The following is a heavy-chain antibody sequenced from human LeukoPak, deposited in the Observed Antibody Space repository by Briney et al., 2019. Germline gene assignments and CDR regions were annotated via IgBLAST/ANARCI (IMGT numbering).Heavy chain of an antibody. Sequence: ASVKVSCKASGYTFTSYYMHWVRQAPGQGLEWMGIINPSGGSTSYAQKFQGRVTMTRDMSTSTVYMELSSLRSEDTAVYYCARDPYRTPAGDAFDIWGQGTMVTVSS. J-gene: IGHJ3*02. CDR1: GYTFTSYY. V-gene: IGHV1-46*01. CDR3: ARDPYRTPAGDAFDI. CDR2: INPSGGST. D-gene: IGHD2-2*01.